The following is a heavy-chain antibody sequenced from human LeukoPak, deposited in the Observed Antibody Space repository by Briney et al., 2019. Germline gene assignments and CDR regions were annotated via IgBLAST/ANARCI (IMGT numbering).Heavy chain of an antibody. Sequence: GGSLRLSCAASGFTFSGYWMSWVRQAPGKGLEWVANIKQDGSEKYYVDSVKGRFTISRDNAKNSLYLQMNSLRAEDTAVYYCARDALLWFGELSGNFGYWGQGTLVTVSS. D-gene: IGHD3-10*01. CDR3: ARDALLWFGELSGNFGY. J-gene: IGHJ4*02. V-gene: IGHV3-7*01. CDR1: GFTFSGYW. CDR2: IKQDGSEK.